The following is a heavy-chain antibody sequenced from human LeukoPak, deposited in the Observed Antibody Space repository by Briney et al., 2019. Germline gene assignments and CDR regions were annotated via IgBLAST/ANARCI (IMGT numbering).Heavy chain of an antibody. D-gene: IGHD2-8*02. J-gene: IGHJ4*02. V-gene: IGHV4-59*08. CDR3: AGHHPRNTVDF. CDR1: GGSISSYY. CDR2: ISDIGSI. Sequence: PSETPSLTCTVSGGSISSYYWSWLRQPPGKGLEWIAYISDIGSINYNPPLKSRVTISLDTSKNQFSLKLSSVTAADTAVYYCAGHHPRNTVDFWGQGTLVTVSS.